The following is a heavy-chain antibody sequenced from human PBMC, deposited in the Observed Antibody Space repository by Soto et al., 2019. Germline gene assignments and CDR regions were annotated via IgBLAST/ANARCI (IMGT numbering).Heavy chain of an antibody. D-gene: IGHD3-16*01. Sequence: XGSLRLSCAASGVTFSSYAMSWVRQAPGKGLEWVSAISGSGGSTYYADSVKGRFTISRDNAKNSLYLQMNSLRAEDTAVYYCASLGRHGWGQGTTVTVSS. CDR2: ISGSGGST. CDR1: GVTFSSYA. CDR3: ASLGRHG. V-gene: IGHV3-23*01. J-gene: IGHJ6*02.